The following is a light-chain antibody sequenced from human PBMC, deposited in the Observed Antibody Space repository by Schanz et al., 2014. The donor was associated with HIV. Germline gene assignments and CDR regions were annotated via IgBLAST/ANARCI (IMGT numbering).Light chain of an antibody. CDR2: DVD. J-gene: IGLJ1*01. CDR1: SSDVGGYKF. V-gene: IGLV2-14*01. CDR3: SSYTSISTSV. Sequence: QSALTQPASVSGSPGQSITISCTGTSSDVGGYKFVSWYQQHPGKAPKLMIYDVDSRPLGVSNRFSASKSGNTASLTISGLQAEDEADYYCSSYTSISTSVFGTGTKLTVL.